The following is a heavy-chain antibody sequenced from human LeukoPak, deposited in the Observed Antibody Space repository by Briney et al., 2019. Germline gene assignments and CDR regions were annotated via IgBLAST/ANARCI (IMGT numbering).Heavy chain of an antibody. Sequence: SVKVSCKASGGTFSSYAISWVRQAPGQGLGWMGRIIPILGIANYAQKFQGRVTITADKSTSTAYMELSSLRSEDTAVYYCAREGISGTHPLGAFDIWGQGTMVTVSS. CDR3: AREGISGTHPLGAFDI. V-gene: IGHV1-69*04. CDR1: GGTFSSYA. CDR2: IIPILGIA. J-gene: IGHJ3*02. D-gene: IGHD1-26*01.